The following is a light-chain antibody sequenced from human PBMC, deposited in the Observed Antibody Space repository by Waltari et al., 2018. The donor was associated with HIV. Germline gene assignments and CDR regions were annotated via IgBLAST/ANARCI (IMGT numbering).Light chain of an antibody. CDR3: QQYDSPRYT. V-gene: IGKV1-33*01. CDR2: DAS. Sequence: DIQMTQSPSSLSASVGDRVTITCRTSHSINTFLNWYQMKPGKVPKLLMYDASNLETGVPSRFNGSGSGADFAFTISSLQPEDIATYYCQQYDSPRYTFGQGTKVEIK. J-gene: IGKJ2*01. CDR1: HSINTF.